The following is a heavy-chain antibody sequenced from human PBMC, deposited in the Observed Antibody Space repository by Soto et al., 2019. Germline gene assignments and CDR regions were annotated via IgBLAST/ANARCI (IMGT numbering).Heavy chain of an antibody. CDR2: IYSSGST. CDR3: TRRSLGVRGVTTMDV. D-gene: IGHD3-10*01. Sequence: SETLSLTCTVSGGSIGGSNYFWGWIRQSPGTGLEWLGTIYSSGSTYYNPSLKSRITMSLDTSKNQFSLNLGSVTAADTAVYYCTRRSLGVRGVTTMDVWGPGSTVTVSS. J-gene: IGHJ6*02. CDR1: GGSIGGSNYF. V-gene: IGHV4-39*01.